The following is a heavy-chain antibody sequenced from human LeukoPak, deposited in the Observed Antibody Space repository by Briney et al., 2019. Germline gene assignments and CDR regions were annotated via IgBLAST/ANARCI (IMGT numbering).Heavy chain of an antibody. CDR2: ISYSGST. V-gene: IGHV4-39*01. D-gene: IGHD3-10*01. Sequence: SETLSLTCTVSGGSVRRSHYYWGWIRQPPGKGLEWIGGISYSGSTYYHPSLKSRVTISVDTSRTQFSLMLSSVTAADTAVYYCARLRGFGELFTAFDMWGQGTMVTVSS. CDR1: GGSVRRSHYY. CDR3: ARLRGFGELFTAFDM. J-gene: IGHJ3*02.